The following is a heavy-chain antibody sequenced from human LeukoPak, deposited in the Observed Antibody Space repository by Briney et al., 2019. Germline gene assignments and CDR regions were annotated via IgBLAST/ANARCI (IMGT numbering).Heavy chain of an antibody. Sequence: PGGSLRLSCAASGFIISHHALVWVRQAPGKGLEWVALISNDAIEKYYADSVKGRFTISGDTSRSSLSLQMNTLRTDDTAVYFCARVAATTFYHFNYMDVWGKGTTVTVSS. D-gene: IGHD2/OR15-2a*01. CDR2: ISNDAIEK. CDR1: GFIISHHA. CDR3: ARVAATTFYHFNYMDV. V-gene: IGHV3-30*01. J-gene: IGHJ6*04.